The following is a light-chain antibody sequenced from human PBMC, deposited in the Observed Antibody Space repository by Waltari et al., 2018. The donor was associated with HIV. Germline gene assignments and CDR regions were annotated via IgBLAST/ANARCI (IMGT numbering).Light chain of an antibody. CDR3: QQSDGGSRT. CDR2: RAS. J-gene: IGKJ1*01. Sequence: DIQMTQSPSTLSASIGDRVTLTCRASQSIATSLAWYQQKPGKSPKLLIYRASNLETGVPPRFSGSGSGTEFSLTINALQADDFATYYCQQSDGGSRTFGQGTTV. CDR1: QSIATS. V-gene: IGKV1-5*03.